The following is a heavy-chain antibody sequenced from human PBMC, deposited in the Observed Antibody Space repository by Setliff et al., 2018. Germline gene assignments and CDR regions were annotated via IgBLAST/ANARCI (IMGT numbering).Heavy chain of an antibody. CDR3: ARRHCSGGSCYSLNYFDY. V-gene: IGHV4-38-2*01. D-gene: IGHD2-15*01. CDR2: IYHSGST. J-gene: IGHJ4*02. Sequence: SETLSLTCAVSGYFISSGYYWGWIRQPPGKGLEWIGSIYHSGSTYYNPSLKSRVTISVDTSKKQFPLKLSSVTAADTAVYYCARRHCSGGSCYSLNYFDYWGQGTLGTVSS. CDR1: GYFISSGYY.